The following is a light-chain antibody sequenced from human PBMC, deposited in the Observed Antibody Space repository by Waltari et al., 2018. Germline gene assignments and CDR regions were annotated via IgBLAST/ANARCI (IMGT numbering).Light chain of an antibody. CDR3: QKYNSAPWT. CDR2: AAS. Sequence: DIQMTQSPSSLSASVGDTVTITCRASQGIGNYLAWYQQKPGKAPKFLISAASTLQSGVPSRFSGSGYGTDFTLTISSLQPEDVATYYCQKYNSAPWTFGQGTKVEIK. CDR1: QGIGNY. V-gene: IGKV1-27*01. J-gene: IGKJ1*01.